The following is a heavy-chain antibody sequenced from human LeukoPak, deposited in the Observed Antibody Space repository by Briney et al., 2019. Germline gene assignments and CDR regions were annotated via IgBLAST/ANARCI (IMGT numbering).Heavy chain of an antibody. CDR2: ISSNGGST. CDR1: GFTFSSYA. D-gene: IGHD3-9*01. V-gene: IGHV3-64*01. CDR3: ARGLRYFDWSYYFDY. J-gene: IGHJ4*02. Sequence: GGSLRLSCAASGFTFSSYAMHWVRQAPGKGLEYVSAISSNGGSTYYANSVKGRFTISRDNSKNTLYLQMGSLRAEDMAVYYCARGLRYFDWSYYFDYWGQGTLDTVSS.